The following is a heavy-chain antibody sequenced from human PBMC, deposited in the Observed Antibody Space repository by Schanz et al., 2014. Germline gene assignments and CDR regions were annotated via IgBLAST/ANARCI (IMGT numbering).Heavy chain of an antibody. CDR3: AKQFLSYYFYGMDV. CDR2: IPFDASNK. V-gene: IGHV3-30*02. J-gene: IGHJ6*02. CDR1: GFTFKNYG. Sequence: QLVESGGGVVQPGGSLNLSCVASGFTFKNYGIHWVRQALGKGLEWLTFIPFDASNKYYADSVKGRFTISRDNSKNTVYLQMDSLRPEDTAVYYCAKQFLSYYFYGMDVWGQGTTVSVSS.